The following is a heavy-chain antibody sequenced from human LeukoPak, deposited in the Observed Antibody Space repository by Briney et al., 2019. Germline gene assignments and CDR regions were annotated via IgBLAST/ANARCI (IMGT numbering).Heavy chain of an antibody. CDR1: GGSFSGYY. D-gene: IGHD5-18*01. V-gene: IGHV4-34*01. CDR2: INHSGST. CDR3: ARSMGYSYGYRGDYTNGYFDC. J-gene: IGHJ4*02. Sequence: SETLSLTCAVYGGSFSGYYWSWIRQPPGKGLEWIGEINHSGSTNYNPSLKSRVTISVDTSKNQFSLKLSSVTAADTAVYYCARSMGYSYGYRGDYTNGYFDCWGQGTLVTVSS.